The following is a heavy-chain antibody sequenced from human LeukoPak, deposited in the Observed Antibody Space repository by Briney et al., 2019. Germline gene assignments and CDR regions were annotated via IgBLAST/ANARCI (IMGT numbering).Heavy chain of an antibody. J-gene: IGHJ6*02. CDR2: IYYSGST. CDR1: GGSISSSRYY. Sequence: SETLSLTCTVSGGSISSSRYYWGWIRQPPGKGLEWIGSIYYSGSTYYNPSLKSRVTISVDTSKNQFSLKLSSVTAADTAVYYCASTGATSVYYYYGMDVWGQGTTVTVSS. D-gene: IGHD1-26*01. V-gene: IGHV4-39*01. CDR3: ASTGATSVYYYYGMDV.